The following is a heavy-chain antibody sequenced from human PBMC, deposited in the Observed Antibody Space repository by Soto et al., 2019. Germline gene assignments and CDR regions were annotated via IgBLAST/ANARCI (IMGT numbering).Heavy chain of an antibody. CDR1: GGSISSSSYY. D-gene: IGHD4-17*01. CDR2: IYYSGST. V-gene: IGHV4-39*01. Sequence: SETLSLTCTVSGGSISSSSYYWGWIRQPPGKGLEWIGSIYYSGSTYYNPSLKSRVTISVDTSKNQFSLKLSSVTAADTAVYYCARLQITVTDYYGMDVWGQGTTVTVSS. J-gene: IGHJ6*02. CDR3: ARLQITVTDYYGMDV.